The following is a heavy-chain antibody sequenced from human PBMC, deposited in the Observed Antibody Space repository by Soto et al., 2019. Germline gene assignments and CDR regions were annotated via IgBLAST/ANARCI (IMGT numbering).Heavy chain of an antibody. D-gene: IGHD3-22*01. CDR3: ARAPMVLTRSYSDS. CDR2: ISSSGNT. CDR1: DGSISNFY. J-gene: IGHJ4*02. V-gene: IGHV4-59*01. Sequence: SSETLSLTCTVSDGSISNFYWSRIRQPPGKGLEWIGYISSSGNTNYNPSLKSRVSISVDTSKNQFSLNLTSVTAADTGVYYCARAPMVLTRSYSDSWGQGTPVTVYS.